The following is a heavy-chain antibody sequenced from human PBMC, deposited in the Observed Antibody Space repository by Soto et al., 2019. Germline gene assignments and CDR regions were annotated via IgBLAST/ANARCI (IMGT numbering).Heavy chain of an antibody. CDR1: SSGGYY. V-gene: IGHV4-31*02. CDR2: IYYSGST. Sequence: SSGGYYWSWIRQHPGKGLEWIGYIYYSGSTYYNPSLKSRVTISVDTSKNQFSLKLSSVTAADTAVYYGARRAGVGYYYGMDVWGQGTTVTVSS. J-gene: IGHJ6*02. D-gene: IGHD1-26*01. CDR3: ARRAGVGYYYGMDV.